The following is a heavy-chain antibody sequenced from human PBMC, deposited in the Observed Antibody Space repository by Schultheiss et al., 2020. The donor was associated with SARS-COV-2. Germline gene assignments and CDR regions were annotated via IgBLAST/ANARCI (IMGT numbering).Heavy chain of an antibody. V-gene: IGHV4-59*10. D-gene: IGHD2-21*01. Sequence: SETLSLTCAVYGGSFSGYYWSWIRQPPGKGLEWIGSIYPSATTNYNPSLKSRVTMSVDTSKNQFSLKLSSVTAADTAVYYCARCMVINSGSDAFDIWGQGTMVTVSS. CDR2: IYPSATT. CDR3: ARCMVINSGSDAFDI. J-gene: IGHJ3*02. CDR1: GGSFSGYY.